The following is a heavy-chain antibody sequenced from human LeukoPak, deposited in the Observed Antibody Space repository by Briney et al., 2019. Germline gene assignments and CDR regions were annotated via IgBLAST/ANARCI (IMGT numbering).Heavy chain of an antibody. J-gene: IGHJ5*02. CDR1: GFTVSSNY. V-gene: IGHV3-53*01. CDR2: IYSGGST. D-gene: IGHD3-3*01. CDR3: AKDSGYYDFWSGYP. Sequence: GGSLRLSCAASGFTVSSNYMSWVRQAPGKGLEWVSVIYSGGSTYYADSVKGRFTISRDNSKNTLYLQMNSLRAEDTAVYYCAKDSGYYDFWSGYPWGQGTLVTVSS.